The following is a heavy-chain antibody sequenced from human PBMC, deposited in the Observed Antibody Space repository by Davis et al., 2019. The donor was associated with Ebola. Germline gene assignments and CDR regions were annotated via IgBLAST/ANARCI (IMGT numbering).Heavy chain of an antibody. CDR1: GFTFNNYE. J-gene: IGHJ5*02. V-gene: IGHV3-48*02. Sequence: GESLKISCAASGFTFNNYEMHWVRQGPGKGLEWLSYIDGTSSSIYYADSVKGRFTISRDYAKNSVYLQMNSLRDEDTGVYYCVREAVAATGPSWFDPWGQGTLVTVSS. D-gene: IGHD2-15*01. CDR2: IDGTSSSI. CDR3: VREAVAATGPSWFDP.